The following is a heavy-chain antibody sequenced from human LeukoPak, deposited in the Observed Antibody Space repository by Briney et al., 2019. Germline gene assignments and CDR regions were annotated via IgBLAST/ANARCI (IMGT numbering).Heavy chain of an antibody. V-gene: IGHV3-33*07. J-gene: IGHJ3*02. CDR2: IWYDGRDK. CDR1: GFTFSRFG. CDR3: AREQDDGFDI. Sequence: GGSLRLSCAASGFTFSRFGMDWVRQAPGKGVGWVAGIWYDGRDKYYVDSVKGRLTISRDNSKITLYLQMNSLRVDDTAVYYCAREQDDGFDIWGQGTMVAVSS.